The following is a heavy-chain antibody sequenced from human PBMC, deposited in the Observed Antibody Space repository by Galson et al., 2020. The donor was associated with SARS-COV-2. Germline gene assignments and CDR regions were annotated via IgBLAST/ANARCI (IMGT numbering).Heavy chain of an antibody. CDR2: ISNDGRIE. V-gene: IGHV3-30*04. CDR1: GFTFTNYA. Sequence: GGSLRLSCAASGFTFTNYAIHWVRQAPGKGLERVAVISNDGRIEVYADSVKGRFTISRDNSENMLFLQMDSLRADDTAVYYCARDVSGGASDIWGQGTMVTVSS. CDR3: ARDVSGGASDI. D-gene: IGHD1-26*01. J-gene: IGHJ3*02.